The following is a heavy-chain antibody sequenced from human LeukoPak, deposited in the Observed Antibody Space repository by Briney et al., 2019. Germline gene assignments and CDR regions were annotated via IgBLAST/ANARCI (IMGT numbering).Heavy chain of an antibody. D-gene: IGHD1-26*01. CDR2: INSDGTTT. CDR3: ARESVSYYVSDY. J-gene: IGHJ4*02. Sequence: GGSLRLSCAASGFTFSNYWMHWARQAPGKGLVWVSRINSDGTTTTYADSAKGRFTISRDNAKNTLYLQLNSLRAEDTAVYYCARESVSYYVSDYWGQGTLVTVSS. V-gene: IGHV3-74*01. CDR1: GFTFSNYW.